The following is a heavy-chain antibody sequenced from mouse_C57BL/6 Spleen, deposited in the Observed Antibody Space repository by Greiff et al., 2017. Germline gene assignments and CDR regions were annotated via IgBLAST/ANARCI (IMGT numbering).Heavy chain of an antibody. CDR1: GYSFTGYY. V-gene: IGHV1-42*01. J-gene: IGHJ2*01. D-gene: IGHD2-12*01. CDR3: ARDYSPPYYFDY. CDR2: INPSTGGT. Sequence: VQLQQSGPELVKPGASVKISCKASGYSFTGYYMNWVKQSPEKSLEWIGEINPSTGGTTYNQKFKAKATLTVDKSSSTAYMQLKSLTSEDSAVYYCARDYSPPYYFDYWGQGTTLTVSS.